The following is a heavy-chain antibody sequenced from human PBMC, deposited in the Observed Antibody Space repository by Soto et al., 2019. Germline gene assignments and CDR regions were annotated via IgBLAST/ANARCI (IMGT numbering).Heavy chain of an antibody. J-gene: IGHJ4*02. CDR1: GFTFNSYW. CDR3: TRDEAAAKD. D-gene: IGHD2-2*01. V-gene: IGHV3-7*01. CDR2: IKQDGMEK. Sequence: EVQLVESGGGLVQPGGSLRLSCAASGFTFNSYWMSWVRQAPGKGLEWVANIKQDGMEKHYVDSVKGRFTISRDNAKNSVYLQMNSLRAEDSAVYYCTRDEAAAKDWGQGTLVTVSS.